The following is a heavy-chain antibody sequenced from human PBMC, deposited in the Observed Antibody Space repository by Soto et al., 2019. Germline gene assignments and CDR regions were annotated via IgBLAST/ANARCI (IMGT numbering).Heavy chain of an antibody. Sequence: PGGALTLFCAASGFTFKSYAMNWVRQAPGKGLEWVASTPGSGGSSYYADSVKGRFTISRDNSKNTLYLDLNSLKAEDTAMYYCATGGSTGLFYFDFWGHVTPVTVSS. J-gene: IGHJ4*01. CDR2: TPGSGGSS. CDR3: ATGGSTGLFYFDF. CDR1: GFTFKSYA. D-gene: IGHD6-19*01. V-gene: IGHV3-23*01.